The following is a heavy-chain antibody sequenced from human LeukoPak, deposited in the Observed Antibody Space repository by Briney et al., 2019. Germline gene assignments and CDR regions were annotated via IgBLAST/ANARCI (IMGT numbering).Heavy chain of an antibody. D-gene: IGHD3-3*01. V-gene: IGHV3-30-3*01. CDR1: GFTFSSYA. J-gene: IGHJ5*02. CDR3: ARAWSNWFDP. Sequence: PGRSLRLSCAASGFTFSSYAMHWVRQAPGKGLEWVAVISYDGSNKYYADSVKGRFTISRDNSKNTLYLQVNSLRAEDTAVYYCARAWSNWFDPWGQGTLVTVSS. CDR2: ISYDGSNK.